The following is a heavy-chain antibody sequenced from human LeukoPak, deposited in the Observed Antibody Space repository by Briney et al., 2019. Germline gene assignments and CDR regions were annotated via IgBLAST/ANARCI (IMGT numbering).Heavy chain of an antibody. V-gene: IGHV3-53*01. J-gene: IGHJ3*02. D-gene: IGHD2-8*02. CDR1: GFTVSSYY. CDR3: AREWFAGGHAFDI. CDR2: IYTGGST. Sequence: PGGSLRLSCAASGFTVSSYYMNWVRQAPGKGLEWVSVIYTGGSTYYADSVKGRFTISRDNSKNTLYLQMNRLRADDTAVYYCAREWFAGGHAFDIWGQGTMVTVCS.